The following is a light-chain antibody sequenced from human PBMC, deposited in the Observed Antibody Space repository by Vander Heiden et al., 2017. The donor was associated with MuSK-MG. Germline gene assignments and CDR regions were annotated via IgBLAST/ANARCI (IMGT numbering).Light chain of an antibody. CDR1: QNIVKW. CDR3: QQDYSYSQT. CDR2: DAS. V-gene: IGKV1-5*01. J-gene: IGKJ1*01. Sequence: DIQMTQSPSTLSASLGDRVTITCRASQNIVKWLAWYQQKPGKAPQLLILDASTLKRGVPSRFSGSGSVTEFTLTITSLQPDDFATYYCQQDYSYSQTFGLGTKVEIK.